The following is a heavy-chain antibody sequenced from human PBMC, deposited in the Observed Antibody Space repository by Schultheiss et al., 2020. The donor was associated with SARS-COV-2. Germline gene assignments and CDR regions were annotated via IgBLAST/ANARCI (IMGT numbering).Heavy chain of an antibody. CDR3: ATVEGTTVVTPGDAFDI. CDR2: INHSGST. D-gene: IGHD4-23*01. Sequence: GSLRLSCAASGFTFSSYGMHWVRQAPGKGLEWIGEINHSGSTNYNPSLKSRVTISVDTSKNQFSLKLSSVTAADTAVYYCATVEGTTVVTPGDAFDIWGQGTMVTVSS. CDR1: GFTFSSYG. J-gene: IGHJ3*02. V-gene: IGHV4-34*01.